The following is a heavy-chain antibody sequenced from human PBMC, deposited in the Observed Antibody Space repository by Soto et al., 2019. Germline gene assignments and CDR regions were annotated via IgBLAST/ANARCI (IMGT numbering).Heavy chain of an antibody. CDR2: IYYSGST. J-gene: IGHJ6*02. D-gene: IGHD4-4*01. CDR3: ASRNFYSPLYSYGMDV. CDR1: GGSISSSSYY. V-gene: IGHV4-39*01. Sequence: SETLSLTCTVSGGSISSSSYYWGWIRQPPGKGLEWIGSIYYSGSTYYNPSLKSRVTISVATSKNQFSLKLSSVTAADTAVYYCASRNFYSPLYSYGMDVWGQGTTVTVSS.